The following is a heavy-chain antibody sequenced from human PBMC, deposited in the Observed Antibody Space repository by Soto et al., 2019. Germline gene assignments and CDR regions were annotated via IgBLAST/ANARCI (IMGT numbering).Heavy chain of an antibody. CDR2: IYYSGST. V-gene: IGHV4-39*01. J-gene: IGHJ6*01. D-gene: IGHD3-10*01. CDR1: GGSISSSSYY. CDR3: ARQEGYGSGLYYYYYYRMDV. Sequence: SETLSLTCTVSGGSISSSSYYWGWIRQPPGKGLEWIGSIYYSGSTYYNPSLKSRVTISVDTSKNQFSLKLSSVTAADTAVYYCARQEGYGSGLYYYYYYRMDVWVQGTTVT.